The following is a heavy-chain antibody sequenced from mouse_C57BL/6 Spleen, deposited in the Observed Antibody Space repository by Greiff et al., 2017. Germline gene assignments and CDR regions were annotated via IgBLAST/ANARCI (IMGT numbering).Heavy chain of an antibody. CDR3: ARGYYGSSYPYYYAMDY. V-gene: IGHV1-52*01. J-gene: IGHJ4*01. CDR2: IDPSDSET. CDR1: GYTFTSYW. D-gene: IGHD1-1*01. Sequence: VQLQQPGAELVRPGSSVKLSCKASGYTFTSYWMHWVKQRPIQGLEWIGNIDPSDSETHYNQKFKDKATLTVDKSSSTAYMQLSSLTSEDSAVYYCARGYYGSSYPYYYAMDYWGQGTSVTVSS.